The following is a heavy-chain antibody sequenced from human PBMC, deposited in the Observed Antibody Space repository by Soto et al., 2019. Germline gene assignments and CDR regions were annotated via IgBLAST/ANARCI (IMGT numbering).Heavy chain of an antibody. Sequence: GASVKVSCKASGYTFTSYDINWVRQATGQGLEWMGWMNPNSGNTGYAQKFQGRVTMTRNTSISTAYMELSSLRSEDTAVYYCARGSVYDILTGYIDAFDFWGQGTMVTCSS. V-gene: IGHV1-8*01. D-gene: IGHD3-9*01. CDR2: MNPNSGNT. CDR1: GYTFTSYD. J-gene: IGHJ3*01. CDR3: ARGSVYDILTGYIDAFDF.